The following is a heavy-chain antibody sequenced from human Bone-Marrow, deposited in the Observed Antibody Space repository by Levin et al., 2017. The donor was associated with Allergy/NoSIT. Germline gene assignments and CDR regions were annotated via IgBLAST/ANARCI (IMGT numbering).Heavy chain of an antibody. CDR2: IFSSGST. D-gene: IGHD3-10*01. V-gene: IGHV4-59*01. J-gene: IGHJ4*02. Sequence: SQTLSLTCTVSGGSMNTYFWAWIRQTPGEGLEWIGHIFSSGSTDYNPSLKSRVIMSADTSKSQFSLNLTSVTAADSAVYYCARERGGDYFDYWGQGARVIVSS. CDR3: ARERGGDYFDY. CDR1: GGSMNTYF.